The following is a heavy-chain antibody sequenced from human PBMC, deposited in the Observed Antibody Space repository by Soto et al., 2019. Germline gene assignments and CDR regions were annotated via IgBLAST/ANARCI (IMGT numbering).Heavy chain of an antibody. CDR1: GFTFVIYP. V-gene: IGHV3-30-3*01. D-gene: IGHD3-22*01. J-gene: IGHJ1*01. CDR3: AREDSSSGSAGTFQH. Sequence: GGSLRLSCASSGFTFVIYPMHWVRRAPGKGLEWVAVIGNDGTATSYPDSVKGRFTISRDNSKSTLYLEMNSLTVEDTALYFCAREDSSSGSAGTFQHWGQGILVTVSS. CDR2: IGNDGTAT.